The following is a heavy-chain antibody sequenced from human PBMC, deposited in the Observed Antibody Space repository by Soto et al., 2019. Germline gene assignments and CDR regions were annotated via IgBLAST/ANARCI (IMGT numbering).Heavy chain of an antibody. J-gene: IGHJ4*02. V-gene: IGHV1-18*01. CDR1: GYTFTNYA. Sequence: GASVKVSCKASGYTFTNYALSWVRQAPGQGLEWIGFISVYNGVTQYAQKFQGRVTVTTDTATSTVYLGLRSLRSDDTAVYFCARGGAARHFDYWGQGTPVTV. D-gene: IGHD6-25*01. CDR3: ARGGAARHFDY. CDR2: ISVYNGVT.